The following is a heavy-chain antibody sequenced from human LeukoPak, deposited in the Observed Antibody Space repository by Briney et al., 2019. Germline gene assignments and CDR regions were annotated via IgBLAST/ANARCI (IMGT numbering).Heavy chain of an antibody. CDR3: ARVFEYGVRGYYPTKYFDY. D-gene: IGHD3-3*01. V-gene: IGHV1-69*06. J-gene: IGHJ4*02. CDR2: IIPIFGTA. CDR1: GGTFSSYA. Sequence: GASVKVSCKASGGTFSSYAISWVRQAPGQGLEWMGGIIPIFGTANYAQKSQGRVTITADKSTSTAYMELSSLRSEDTAVYYCARVFEYGVRGYYPTKYFDYWGQGTLVTVSS.